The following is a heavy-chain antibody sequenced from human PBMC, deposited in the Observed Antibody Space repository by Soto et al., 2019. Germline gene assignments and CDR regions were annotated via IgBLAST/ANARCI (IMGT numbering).Heavy chain of an antibody. Sequence: EVQLLESGGGLVQPGGSLRLSCAASGFTFSTYAMRWVRQARGEGLVWVSAISGRGDSTDYADSVQGRVTISRDTSKNTLYLQMNSPRAEDTAVYYCARRGSGSYYAYWGQGTVVTVSS. CDR3: ARRGSGSYYAY. D-gene: IGHD1-26*01. V-gene: IGHV3-23*01. CDR2: ISGRGDST. CDR1: GFTFSTYA. J-gene: IGHJ4*02.